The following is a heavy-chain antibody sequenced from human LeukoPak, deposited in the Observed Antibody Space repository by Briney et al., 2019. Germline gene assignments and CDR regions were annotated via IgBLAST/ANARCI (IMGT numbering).Heavy chain of an antibody. CDR3: ARVKFSVGIRAFDY. J-gene: IGHJ4*02. CDR1: GFTFSSYW. Sequence: PGGSLRLSCAASGFTFSSYWMSWVRQAPGKGLECVANIKQDGSEKYYVDSVKGRFTISRDNAKNSLYLQMHSLRAEDTAVYYCARVKFSVGIRAFDYWGQGTLVTVSS. D-gene: IGHD1-1*01. V-gene: IGHV3-7*01. CDR2: IKQDGSEK.